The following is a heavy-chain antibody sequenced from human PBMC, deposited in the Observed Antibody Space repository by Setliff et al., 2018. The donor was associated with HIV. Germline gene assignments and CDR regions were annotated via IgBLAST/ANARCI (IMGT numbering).Heavy chain of an antibody. J-gene: IGHJ6*03. CDR3: ARMREMATINYYYNYMDV. Sequence: SVKVSCKASGYTFTGYYMHWVRQAPGQGLEWMGGIIPIFSTSNYAQRFQGRVTITADESTSTAYLELSSLRSEDTAVYYCARMREMATINYYYNYMDVWGTGTTVTVSS. CDR2: IIPIFSTS. V-gene: IGHV1-69*13. CDR1: GYTFTGYY. D-gene: IGHD5-12*01.